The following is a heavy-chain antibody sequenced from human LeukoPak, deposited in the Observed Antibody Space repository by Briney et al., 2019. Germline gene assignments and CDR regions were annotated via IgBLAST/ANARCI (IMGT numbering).Heavy chain of an antibody. CDR2: IYWNDDK. CDR3: AHRPYYYDSSGYYWGDAFDI. V-gene: IGHV2-5*01. D-gene: IGHD3-22*01. J-gene: IGHJ3*02. Sequence: SGPTLVNPTQTLTLTCTFSGFSLSTSGVGVGWIRQPPGKALEWLALIYWNDDKRYSPSLKSRLTITKDTSKNQVVLTMTNMDPVDTATYYCAHRPYYYDSSGYYWGDAFDIWGQGTMVTVSS. CDR1: GFSLSTSGVG.